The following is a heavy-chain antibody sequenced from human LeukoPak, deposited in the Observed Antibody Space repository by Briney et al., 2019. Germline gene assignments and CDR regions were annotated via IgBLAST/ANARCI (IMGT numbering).Heavy chain of an antibody. D-gene: IGHD3-22*01. V-gene: IGHV4-34*01. CDR2: INHRGST. J-gene: IGHJ4*02. CDR1: GGSFSGYY. CDR3: ARDGSSGYHYYFDY. Sequence: PSETLSLTCAVYGGSFSGYYWSWIRQPPGRGLEWIGEINHRGSTNYNPSLKSRVTISVDTSKNQFSLKLSSVTAADTAVYYCARDGSSGYHYYFDYWGQGTLVTVSS.